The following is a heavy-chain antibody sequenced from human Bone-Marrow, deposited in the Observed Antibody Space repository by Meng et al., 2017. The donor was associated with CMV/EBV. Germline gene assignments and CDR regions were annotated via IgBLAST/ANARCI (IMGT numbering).Heavy chain of an antibody. J-gene: IGHJ4*02. CDR1: GYTFTGYY. Sequence: ASVKVSCKASGYTFTGYYMHWVRQAPGQGLEWMGWINPNSGGTNYAQKFQGRVTMTRDTSISTAYMELSRLRSDDTAVYYCARVEINHSSSWYGDIINYLDYWGQGTLVTVSS. CDR2: INPNSGGT. CDR3: ARVEINHSSSWYGDIINYLDY. V-gene: IGHV1-2*02. D-gene: IGHD6-13*01.